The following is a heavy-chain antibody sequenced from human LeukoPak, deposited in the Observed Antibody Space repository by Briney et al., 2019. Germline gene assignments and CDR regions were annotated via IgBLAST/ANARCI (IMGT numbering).Heavy chain of an antibody. D-gene: IGHD1-1*01. J-gene: IGHJ6*02. V-gene: IGHV3-48*01. CDR3: ARDGKLERLGYYYGMDV. Sequence: GGSLRLSCVASGYPFSSYSMNWIRQAPGKGLEWVSYISVSGGVRSYADSVKGRFTISRDGARNSLYLQMNSLRAEDTAVYYCARDGKLERLGYYYGMDVWGQGTTVTVSS. CDR2: ISVSGGVR. CDR1: GYPFSSYS.